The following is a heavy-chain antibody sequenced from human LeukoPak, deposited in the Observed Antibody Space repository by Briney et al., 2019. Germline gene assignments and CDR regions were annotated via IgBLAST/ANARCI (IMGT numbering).Heavy chain of an antibody. CDR3: AKDKAYSGSYRLSFDY. V-gene: IGHV3-23*01. J-gene: IGHJ4*02. CDR2: ISGSGGST. Sequence: PGGSLRLSCAASGFTFSSYAMSWVRQAPGKGLEWVSAISGSGGSTYYADSVKGRFTISRDNSKNTLYLQMNSLRAENTAVYYCAKDKAYSGSYRLSFDYWGQGTLVTVSS. CDR1: GFTFSSYA. D-gene: IGHD1-26*01.